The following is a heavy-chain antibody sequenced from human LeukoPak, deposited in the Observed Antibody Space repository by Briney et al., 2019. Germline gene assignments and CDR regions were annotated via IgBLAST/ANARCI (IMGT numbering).Heavy chain of an antibody. D-gene: IGHD2-15*01. Sequence: SETLSLTCTVSGASFSSGDHYWSWIRQPPGKGLEWIGYIYYSGSTNYNPSLKSRVTISVDTSKNQFSLKLSSVTAADTAVYYCASLSAALNWFDPWGQGTLVTVSS. V-gene: IGHV4-61*08. J-gene: IGHJ5*02. CDR2: IYYSGST. CDR1: GASFSSGDHY. CDR3: ASLSAALNWFDP.